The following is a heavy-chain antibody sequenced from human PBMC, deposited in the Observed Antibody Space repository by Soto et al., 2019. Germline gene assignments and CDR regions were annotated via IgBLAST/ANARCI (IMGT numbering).Heavy chain of an antibody. J-gene: IGHJ5*02. V-gene: IGHV4-34*01. CDR1: GGSFSGYY. CDR2: INHSGST. Sequence: VQLQQWGAGLLKPSETLSLTCAVYGGSFSGYYWSWIRQPPGKGLECIGEINHSGSTNYNPSLKSLVTISVDTSTIQFSLKLSAVTAADTALYYCASIRRGWFDPWGQGTLVTVSS. CDR3: ASIRRGWFDP.